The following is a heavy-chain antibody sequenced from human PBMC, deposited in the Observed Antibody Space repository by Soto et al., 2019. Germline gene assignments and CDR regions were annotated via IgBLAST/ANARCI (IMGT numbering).Heavy chain of an antibody. D-gene: IGHD4-17*01. CDR3: ARSLTYGDFAAFDI. J-gene: IGHJ3*02. V-gene: IGHV1-18*01. Sequence: ASVKVSCKASGYTFTTYGISWVRQAPGQGLEWMGWISGYNGNTNYAQNLQDRVTMTTDTSTSTAYMELRSLRSDDTAVYYCARSLTYGDFAAFDIWGQGTMVTVSS. CDR2: ISGYNGNT. CDR1: GYTFTTYG.